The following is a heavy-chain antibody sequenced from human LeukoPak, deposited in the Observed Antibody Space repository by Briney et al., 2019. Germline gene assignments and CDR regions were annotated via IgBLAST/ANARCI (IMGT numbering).Heavy chain of an antibody. V-gene: IGHV1-18*01. D-gene: IGHD6-19*01. J-gene: IGHJ5*02. CDR3: ATDHRQWLAENWFDP. CDR2: ISAYNGNT. CDR1: GYTFTSYG. Sequence: ASVKVSCKASGYTFTSYGISWVRQAPGQGLEWMGWISAYNGNTNYAQKLQGRVTMTEDTSTDTAYMELSSLRSEDTAVYYCATDHRQWLAENWFDPWGQGTLVTVSS.